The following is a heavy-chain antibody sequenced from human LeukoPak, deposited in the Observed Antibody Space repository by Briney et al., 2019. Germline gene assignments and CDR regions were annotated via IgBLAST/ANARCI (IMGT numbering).Heavy chain of an antibody. J-gene: IGHJ5*02. CDR1: GFTFSDYY. CDR3: ARGSRYCSSTSCPGWFDP. Sequence: GGSLRLSCAASGFTFSDYYMSWIRQAPGKGLEWVSYISSSGSTIYYADSVKGRFTISRDNAKNSLYLQMNSLRAEDTAVYYCARGSRYCSSTSCPGWFDPWGQGTLVTVSS. V-gene: IGHV3-11*04. CDR2: ISSSGSTI. D-gene: IGHD2-2*01.